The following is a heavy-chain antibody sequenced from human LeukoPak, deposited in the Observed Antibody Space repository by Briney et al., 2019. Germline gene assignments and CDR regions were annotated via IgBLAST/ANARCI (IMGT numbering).Heavy chain of an antibody. CDR1: GGSISSTNYS. CDR3: ASDRHDSSGYPGDAFDI. D-gene: IGHD3-22*01. V-gene: IGHV4-31*03. CDR2: IYYSGST. Sequence: SETLSLTCTVSGGSISSTNYSWGWIRQPPGKGPEWIGYIYYSGSTYYNPSLKSRVTISVDTSKNQFSLKLSSVTAADTAVYYCASDRHDSSGYPGDAFDIWGQGTMVTVSS. J-gene: IGHJ3*02.